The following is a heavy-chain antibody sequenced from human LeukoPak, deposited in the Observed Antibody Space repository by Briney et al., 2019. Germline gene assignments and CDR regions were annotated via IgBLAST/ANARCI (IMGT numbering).Heavy chain of an antibody. CDR2: IYHSGST. Sequence: SETLSLTCAVSGYSISSGYYWGWIRQPPGKGLEWIGSIYHSGSTYYNPSLKSRVTISVDTSKNQFSLKLSSVTAADTAVYYCARLRAGTSLDAFDIWGQGTMATVSS. CDR3: ARLRAGTSLDAFDI. V-gene: IGHV4-38-2*01. J-gene: IGHJ3*02. CDR1: GYSISSGYY. D-gene: IGHD1-14*01.